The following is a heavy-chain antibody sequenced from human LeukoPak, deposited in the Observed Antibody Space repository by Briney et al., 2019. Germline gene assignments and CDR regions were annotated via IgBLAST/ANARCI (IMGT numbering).Heavy chain of an antibody. J-gene: IGHJ6*02. V-gene: IGHV1-2*02. CDR3: ARAYSGYDGFYYGMDV. CDR2: INPNSGGT. Sequence: ASVKVSCKASGYTFNGYYMHWVRQAPGQGLEWMGWINPNSGGTNYAQKFQGRVTMTRDTSISTAYMELSRLRSDDTAVYYCARAYSGYDGFYYGMDVWGQGTTVTVSS. CDR1: GYTFNGYY. D-gene: IGHD5-12*01.